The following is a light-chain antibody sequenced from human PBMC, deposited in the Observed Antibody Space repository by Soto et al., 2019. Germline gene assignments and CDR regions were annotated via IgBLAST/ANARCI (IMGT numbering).Light chain of an antibody. CDR2: EGS. CDR3: CSYAGSSAPYV. Sequence: QSALTQPASVSGSPGQSITISCTGTSSDVGSYNLVSWYQQHPGKAPKLIIYEGSKRPSGVSNRFSGSKSGNTASLTISGLQAEVEADYFCCSYAGSSAPYVFGTGTKVTVL. CDR1: SSDVGSYNL. V-gene: IGLV2-23*01. J-gene: IGLJ1*01.